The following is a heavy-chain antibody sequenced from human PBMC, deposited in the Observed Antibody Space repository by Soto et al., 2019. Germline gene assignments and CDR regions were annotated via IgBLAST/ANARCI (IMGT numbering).Heavy chain of an antibody. Sequence: SVKVSCKASGFTFTSSAVQWVRQARGQRLEWIGWIVVGSGNTNYAQKFQERVTITRDMSTSTAYMELSSLRSEDTAVYYCAADRLTIFGVVISSFDPWGQGTLVAVSS. CDR3: AADRLTIFGVVISSFDP. CDR1: GFTFTSSA. D-gene: IGHD3-3*01. J-gene: IGHJ5*02. V-gene: IGHV1-58*01. CDR2: IVVGSGNT.